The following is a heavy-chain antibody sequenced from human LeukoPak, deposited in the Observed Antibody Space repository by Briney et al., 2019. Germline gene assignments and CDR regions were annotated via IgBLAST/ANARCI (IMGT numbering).Heavy chain of an antibody. V-gene: IGHV3-7*01. Sequence: PGGSLRLSCAASGFTLSDYWMTWVRQAPGEGLEWVANKKPDGGEKYYVDSVKGRFTISRDNANNSLYLQLNSLRAEDTAVYYCARGAPYCSPTSCIVLDYWGQGTLVAVSS. CDR2: KKPDGGEK. CDR1: GFTLSDYW. CDR3: ARGAPYCSPTSCIVLDY. J-gene: IGHJ4*02. D-gene: IGHD2-2*01.